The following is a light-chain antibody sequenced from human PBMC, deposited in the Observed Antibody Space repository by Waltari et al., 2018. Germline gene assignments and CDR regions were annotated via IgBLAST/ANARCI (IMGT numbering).Light chain of an antibody. CDR3: QQYYVWPPIT. V-gene: IGKV3-15*01. J-gene: IGKJ4*01. Sequence: VLLTQSQASLSVSPGDTVILSGRASQCVRTNLVWYQQKAGQAPRTLSYGASTRASGVPSRFSGSGSETDFTLIISSLQSEDAAVYFCQQYYVWPPITFGGGTKLEI. CDR1: QCVRTN. CDR2: GAS.